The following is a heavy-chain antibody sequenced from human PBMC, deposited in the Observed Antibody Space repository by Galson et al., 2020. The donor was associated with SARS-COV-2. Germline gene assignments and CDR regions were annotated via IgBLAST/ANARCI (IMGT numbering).Heavy chain of an antibody. V-gene: IGHV4-59*08. CDR3: ARAREPTITSFNIDY. J-gene: IGHJ4*02. Sequence: ETSETLSLTCTVSGDSLTSYYWSWIRQTPGKGLEWIGYVYYSGNTNYNPSLKSRVTISVDTSRNQFSLKLRSVTAADTAVYYCARAREPTITSFNIDYWGQGTLVTVSS. CDR1: GDSLTSYY. D-gene: IGHD1-26*01. CDR2: VYYSGNT.